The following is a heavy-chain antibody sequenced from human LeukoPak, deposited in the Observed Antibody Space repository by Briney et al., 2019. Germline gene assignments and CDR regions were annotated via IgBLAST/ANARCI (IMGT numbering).Heavy chain of an antibody. Sequence: PGRSLRLSCAASGFTFSSYAMHWVRQAPGKGLEWVAVISYDGSNKYYADSVKGRFTISRDNSKNTLYLQMNSLRAEDTAVYYCARDRSGTEHFDYWGQGTLVIVSS. CDR2: ISYDGSNK. CDR1: GFTFSSYA. D-gene: IGHD6-13*01. J-gene: IGHJ4*02. CDR3: ARDRSGTEHFDY. V-gene: IGHV3-30*04.